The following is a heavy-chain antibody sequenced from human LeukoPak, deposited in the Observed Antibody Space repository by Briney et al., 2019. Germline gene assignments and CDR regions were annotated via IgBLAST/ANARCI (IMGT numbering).Heavy chain of an antibody. V-gene: IGHV4-28*01. CDR3: AKSVAWNYYYYMDV. Sequence: KPSETLSRTCAVSGYSISSSNWWGWIRQPPGKGLEWIAYIYYSGSTYYNPSLKSRVTMSVDTSKNQFSLKLSSVTAVDTAVYYCAKSVAWNYYYYMDVWGKGTTVTVSS. CDR1: GYSISSSNW. J-gene: IGHJ6*03. CDR2: IYYSGST. D-gene: IGHD5-12*01.